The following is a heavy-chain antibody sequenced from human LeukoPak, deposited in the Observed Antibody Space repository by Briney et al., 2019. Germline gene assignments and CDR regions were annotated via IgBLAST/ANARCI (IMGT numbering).Heavy chain of an antibody. D-gene: IGHD2-2*01. V-gene: IGHV4-59*01. CDR3: ARGGSNFYDMDV. CDR1: GGSISSYY. J-gene: IGHJ6*02. CDR2: IYYSGST. Sequence: PSETLSLTCTVSGGSISSYYWSWLRQPPGRGLEWIGYIYYSGSTNYNPSLKSRVTISIDTSKNQYSLKLSSVTAADTAVYYCARGGSNFYDMDVWGQGTTVTVSS.